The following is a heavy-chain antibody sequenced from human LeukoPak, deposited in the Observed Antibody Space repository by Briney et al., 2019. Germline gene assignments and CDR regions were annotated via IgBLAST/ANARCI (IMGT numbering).Heavy chain of an antibody. V-gene: IGHV3-23*01. CDR2: ISGRADRT. CDR1: GFTFSSYA. Sequence: QPGGSLRLSCAASGFTFSSYAMSWVRQAPGKGLKWVSAISGRADRTYYADSVKGRFPISRDNSKNTLYLQMNSLRADDTAVYYCAKESPYDGPRKYYFDYWGQGTLVTVSS. CDR3: AKESPYDGPRKYYFDY. D-gene: IGHD3-10*01. J-gene: IGHJ4*02.